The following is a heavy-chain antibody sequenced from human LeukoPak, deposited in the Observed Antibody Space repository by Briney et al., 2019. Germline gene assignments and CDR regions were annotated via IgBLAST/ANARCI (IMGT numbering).Heavy chain of an antibody. D-gene: IGHD5-18*01. Sequence: SETLSLTCTVSGGSISSSSYYWGWIRQPPGKGLEWIGSIYYSGSTYYNPSLKSRVTISIDTSKNQFSLKLSSVTAADTAVYYCAREVKRGYSYGSPVDAFDIWGQGTMVTVSS. V-gene: IGHV4-39*07. CDR3: AREVKRGYSYGSPVDAFDI. CDR2: IYYSGST. J-gene: IGHJ3*02. CDR1: GGSISSSSYY.